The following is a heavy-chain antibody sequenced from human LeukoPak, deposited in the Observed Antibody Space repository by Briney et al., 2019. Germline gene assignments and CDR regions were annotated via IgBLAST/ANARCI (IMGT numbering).Heavy chain of an antibody. CDR2: IYYSGST. Sequence: SETLSLTCTASGGSISSYYWSWIRQPPGKGLEWIGYIYYSGSTNYNPSLKSRVTISVDTSKNQFSLKLSSVTAADTAVYYCARLGHRGFGGVTFDYWGQGTLVTVSS. V-gene: IGHV4-59*08. D-gene: IGHD3-16*01. J-gene: IGHJ4*02. CDR1: GGSISSYY. CDR3: ARLGHRGFGGVTFDY.